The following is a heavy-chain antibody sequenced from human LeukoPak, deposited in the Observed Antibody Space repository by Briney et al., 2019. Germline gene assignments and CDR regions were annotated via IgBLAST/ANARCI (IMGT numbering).Heavy chain of an antibody. D-gene: IGHD5-18*01. CDR3: ARVLKRGYSYGFYWYFDL. CDR1: GGSISSSSYY. Sequence: PSENLSLTCTVSGGSISSSSYYWGWIRQPPGKGLEWIASINYSGSTYYNPSLKSRVTISVDTSKNQFSLKLSSVTAADTAVYYCARVLKRGYSYGFYWYFDLWGRGTLVTVSS. J-gene: IGHJ2*01. CDR2: INYSGST. V-gene: IGHV4-39*07.